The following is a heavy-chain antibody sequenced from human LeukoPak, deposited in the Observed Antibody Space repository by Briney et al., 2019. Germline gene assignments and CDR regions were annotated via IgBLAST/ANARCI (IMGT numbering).Heavy chain of an antibody. Sequence: PSETLSLTCTVSGGSIRSSSYYWGWIRQPPGKGLEWIGSIYYSGSTYYNPPLKSRVTISVDTSKNQFSLKLSSVTAADTAVYYCARVGTPGCVDYWDQGTLVTVSS. V-gene: IGHV4-39*07. CDR2: IYYSGST. D-gene: IGHD1-14*01. J-gene: IGHJ4*02. CDR1: GGSIRSSSYY. CDR3: ARVGTPGCVDY.